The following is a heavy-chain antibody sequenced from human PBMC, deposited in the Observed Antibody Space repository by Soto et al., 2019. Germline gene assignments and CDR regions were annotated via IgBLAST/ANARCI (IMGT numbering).Heavy chain of an antibody. CDR2: LSAYTDNI. CDR1: GYTFTSYP. CDR3: ATVAGSVPY. Sequence: QIHLVQSGAEVKESGASVTVSCKASGYTFTSYPISWVRQAPGQGLEWMGWLSAYTDNIVYAQRFQGRVTVTIDTHTDTAYMELRSLRSDDTAVYYCATVAGSVPYWGQGTLVTVSS. V-gene: IGHV1-18*01. J-gene: IGHJ4*02. D-gene: IGHD2-15*01.